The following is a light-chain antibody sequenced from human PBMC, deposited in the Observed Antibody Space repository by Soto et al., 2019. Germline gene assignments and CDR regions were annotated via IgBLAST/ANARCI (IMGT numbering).Light chain of an antibody. CDR2: GAS. V-gene: IGKV3-20*01. CDR3: QQYDSWPT. CDR1: QSVSSSY. Sequence: EIVLTQSPGTLFLSPGERATLSCRASQSVSSSYLAWYQKKPGQAPRLLIYGASSRATGIPDRFSGSGSGTDFTLTISRLEPEDFAVYYCQQYDSWPTFGQGTKVDIK. J-gene: IGKJ1*01.